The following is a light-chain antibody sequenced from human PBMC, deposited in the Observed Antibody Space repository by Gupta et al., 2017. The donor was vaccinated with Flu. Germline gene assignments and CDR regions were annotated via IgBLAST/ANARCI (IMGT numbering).Light chain of an antibody. CDR3: KQYSKSPQT. CDR1: QSIDNNY. J-gene: IGKJ1*01. CDR2: GAS. Sequence: EIVLTQSPDTLSLSPGERATPSCRARQSIDNNYLAWYQQKPGQAPRLLMFGASRRATGIPVRFSGSGSETDFTLTITRLEPEDFAVYYCKQYSKSPQTFGQGTKVDIK. V-gene: IGKV3-20*01.